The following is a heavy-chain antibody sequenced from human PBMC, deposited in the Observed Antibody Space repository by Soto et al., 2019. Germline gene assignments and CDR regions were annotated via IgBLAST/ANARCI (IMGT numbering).Heavy chain of an antibody. Sequence: GGSLRLSCAASGFTVSSNYMSWVRQAPGKGLEWVSVIYSGGSTYYADSVKGRFTISRDNSKNTLYLQMNSLRAEDTAVYYCARERCSGGSCSYYFDYWGQGTLVTVSS. CDR3: ARERCSGGSCSYYFDY. J-gene: IGHJ4*02. CDR1: GFTVSSNY. D-gene: IGHD2-15*01. V-gene: IGHV3-66*01. CDR2: IYSGGST.